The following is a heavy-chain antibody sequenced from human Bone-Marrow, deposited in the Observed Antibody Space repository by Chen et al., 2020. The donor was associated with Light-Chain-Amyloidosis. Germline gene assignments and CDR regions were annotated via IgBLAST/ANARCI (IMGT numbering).Heavy chain of an antibody. J-gene: IGHJ5*02. Sequence: EVQLVESGGGLVQPGRSLRLSCTASGFTFGEYAMSWVRQAPGKGLEWVGFIRSKAYGGTTEYAASVKGRFTISRDDSKSIAYLQMNSLKTEDTAVYYCTRDVPSKARFLEWVGFDPWGQGTLVTVSS. CDR1: GFTFGEYA. D-gene: IGHD3-3*01. V-gene: IGHV3-49*04. CDR3: TRDVPSKARFLEWVGFDP. CDR2: IRSKAYGGTT.